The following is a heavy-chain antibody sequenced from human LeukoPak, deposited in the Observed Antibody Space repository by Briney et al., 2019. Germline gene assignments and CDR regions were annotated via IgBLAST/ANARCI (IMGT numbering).Heavy chain of an antibody. D-gene: IGHD1-1*01. J-gene: IGHJ4*02. CDR2: ISTNNDNT. CDR3: VRSLSTLSKKDGDY. V-gene: IGHV1-18*01. Sequence: GASVKVSCKASGYTFTSYGVNWVRRAPGQGLEWMGWISTNNDNTNYAQKLQGRVTMTTDTSTSTAYMELRSLRSDDTAVYYCVRSLSTLSKKDGDYWGQGTLVTVSS. CDR1: GYTFTSYG.